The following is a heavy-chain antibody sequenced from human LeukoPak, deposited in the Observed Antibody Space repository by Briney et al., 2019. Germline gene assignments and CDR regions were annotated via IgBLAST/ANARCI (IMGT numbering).Heavy chain of an antibody. V-gene: IGHV3-23*01. CDR2: ISASGP. D-gene: IGHD3-10*01. CDR3: ARLWFGELPDY. Sequence: GGSLRLSCAASGFTFSRLAMTWVRQAPGKGLEWVSTISASGPYYADAVRGRFTISRDNSKNTLYLQMNSLRAEDTAVYYCARLWFGELPDYWGQGTLVTVSS. CDR1: GFTFSRLA. J-gene: IGHJ4*02.